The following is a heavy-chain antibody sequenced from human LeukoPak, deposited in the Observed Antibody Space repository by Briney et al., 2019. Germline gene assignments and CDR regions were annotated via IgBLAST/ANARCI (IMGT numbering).Heavy chain of an antibody. D-gene: IGHD2-21*02. Sequence: GGSLRLSCAASGFTFSSYSMNWVRQAPGKGLEWVSSISSSSSYIYYADSVRGRFTISRDNAKNSLYLQMNSLRAEDTAVYYCARRGDANWFDPWGQGTLVTVSS. J-gene: IGHJ5*02. CDR2: ISSSSSYI. CDR3: ARRGDANWFDP. CDR1: GFTFSSYS. V-gene: IGHV3-21*01.